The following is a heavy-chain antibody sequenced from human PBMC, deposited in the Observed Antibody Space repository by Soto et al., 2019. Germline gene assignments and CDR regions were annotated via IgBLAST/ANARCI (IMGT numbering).Heavy chain of an antibody. Sequence: EVQLLESGGRLVQPGWSLRLSCAVSGFSFSTYGVNWVRQAPGKGLEWVCGVSGGSGVTHYADSVKGRFTITGDDSKNTVYLQMHSLRVEDTSVYYGAKWSGYGDFWGQGTLVTVSS. CDR1: GFSFSTYG. D-gene: IGHD6-25*01. CDR2: VSGGSGVT. V-gene: IGHV3-23*01. J-gene: IGHJ4*02. CDR3: AKWSGYGDF.